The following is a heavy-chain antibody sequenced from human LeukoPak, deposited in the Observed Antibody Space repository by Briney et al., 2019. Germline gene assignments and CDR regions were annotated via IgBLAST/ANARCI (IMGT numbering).Heavy chain of an antibody. Sequence: GASVKVPCKASGYTFTSYGIIWLRQAPGQGREWMGWISAYNGNTNYAQKLQGRVTMTTDTSTSTAYMDLRSLRSDDTAVYFCARSGDGNWFDPWGQGTLVTVSS. CDR3: ARSGDGNWFDP. V-gene: IGHV1-18*01. D-gene: IGHD4-17*01. CDR1: GYTFTSYG. CDR2: ISAYNGNT. J-gene: IGHJ5*02.